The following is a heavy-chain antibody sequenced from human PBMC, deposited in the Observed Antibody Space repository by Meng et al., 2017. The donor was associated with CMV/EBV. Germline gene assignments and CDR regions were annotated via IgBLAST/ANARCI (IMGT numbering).Heavy chain of an antibody. CDR2: IYYSGST. J-gene: IGHJ4*02. D-gene: IGHD6-19*01. CDR1: GGSISSSSYY. V-gene: IGHV4-39*01. CDR3: ARLRIAVAGDFDY. Sequence: SETLSLTCTVSGGSISSSSYYWGWIRQPPGKGLEWIGSIYYSGSTYYNPSLKSRVTISVDTSKNQFSLKLSSVTAADTAVYYCARLRIAVAGDFDYWGQGTLVTDSS.